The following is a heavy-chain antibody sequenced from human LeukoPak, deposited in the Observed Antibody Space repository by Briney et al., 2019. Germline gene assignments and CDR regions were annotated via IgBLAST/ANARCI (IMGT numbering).Heavy chain of an antibody. Sequence: PGGSLRLSCAASGFTFSTYGMHWVRQAPGKGLEWVAVIYYGISHEYYGDSVKGRFTISRDNSKNMLYLEMNSLRAEDTAVYYCAKGEWFGELLIGYWGQGTLVTVSS. CDR1: GFTFSTYG. CDR3: AKGEWFGELLIGY. D-gene: IGHD3-10*01. J-gene: IGHJ4*02. V-gene: IGHV3-30*18. CDR2: IYYGISHE.